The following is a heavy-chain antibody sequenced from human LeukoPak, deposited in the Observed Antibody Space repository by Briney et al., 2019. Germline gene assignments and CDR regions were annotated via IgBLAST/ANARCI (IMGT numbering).Heavy chain of an antibody. CDR2: ISGSGGST. V-gene: IGHV3-23*01. Sequence: GGSLRLSCAASGFTVSSNYMSWVRQAPGKGLEWVSSISGSGGSTYYADSVKGRFTISRDNSKNTVYLQMISLRAEDTAVYYCAKGGTMVRGAKPYYFDSWGQGTLVTVSS. CDR3: AKGGTMVRGAKPYYFDS. CDR1: GFTVSSNY. J-gene: IGHJ4*02. D-gene: IGHD3-10*01.